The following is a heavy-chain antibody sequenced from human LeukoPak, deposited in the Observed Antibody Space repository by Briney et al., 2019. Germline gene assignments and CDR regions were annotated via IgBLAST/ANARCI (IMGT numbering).Heavy chain of an antibody. V-gene: IGHV3-30*03. D-gene: IGHD2-2*01. J-gene: IGHJ4*02. CDR1: GFTFSSYG. Sequence: TGGSLRLSCAASGFTFSSYGMHWVRQAPGQGLEWVAVISYDGSNRYYADSVKGRLTISRDNSKNTLFLQMNSLRAEDTAVYYCARSPGVYCSTTSCYSFTLDYWGQGTLVTVSS. CDR3: ARSPGVYCSTTSCYSFTLDY. CDR2: ISYDGSNR.